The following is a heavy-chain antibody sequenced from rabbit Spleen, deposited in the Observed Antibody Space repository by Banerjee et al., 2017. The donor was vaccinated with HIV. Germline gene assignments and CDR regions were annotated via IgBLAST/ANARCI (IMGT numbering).Heavy chain of an antibody. V-gene: IGHV1S43*01. Sequence: QEQLEESGGGLVQPGASLTLTCTASGFSFSSRYYICWVRQAPGKGLEWIGYIDPIFGSKYYASWVNGRFTISRHNAQNTLYLQLDSLTAADTATYFCLRDRADIGGDYGPYYFDLWGQGTLVTVS. D-gene: IGHD2-1*01. J-gene: IGHJ4*01. CDR3: LRDRADIGGDYGPYYFDL. CDR1: GFSFSSRYY. CDR2: IDPIFGSK.